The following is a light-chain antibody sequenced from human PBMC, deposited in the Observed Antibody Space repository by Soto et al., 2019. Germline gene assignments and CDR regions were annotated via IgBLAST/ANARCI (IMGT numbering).Light chain of an antibody. CDR2: KAS. CDR3: QQYNVYST. J-gene: IGKJ4*01. Sequence: DIQMTQSPSTLSASIGDRVNITFRASQSISSWLAWYQQKPGKAPKVLIYKASNLESGVPSRFSGSGSETEFTLTISSLQPDDFATYYCQQYNVYSTFGGGTKVDNK. V-gene: IGKV1-5*03. CDR1: QSISSW.